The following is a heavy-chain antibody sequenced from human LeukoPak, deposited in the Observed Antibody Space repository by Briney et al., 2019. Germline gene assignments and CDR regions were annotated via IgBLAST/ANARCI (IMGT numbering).Heavy chain of an antibody. CDR3: QDNIPDFDI. V-gene: IGHV4-39*01. D-gene: IGHD2/OR15-2a*01. J-gene: IGHJ3*02. Sequence: SETLSLTCTVSGGSISSSSYYWGWIRQPPGKGLEWIGSIYYRGSTYYNPSLKSRVTISVDTSKNQFSLKLSSVTAADTAVYYCQDNIPDFDIWGQGTMVAVSS. CDR1: GGSISSSSYY. CDR2: IYYRGST.